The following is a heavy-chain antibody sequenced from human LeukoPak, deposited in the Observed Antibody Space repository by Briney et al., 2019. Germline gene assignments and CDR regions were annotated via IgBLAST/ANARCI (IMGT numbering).Heavy chain of an antibody. CDR3: ARSTTMIVERGDY. J-gene: IGHJ4*02. CDR2: ISSIGSTI. V-gene: IGHV3-48*03. D-gene: IGHD3-22*01. Sequence: PGGSLRLSCAAAGFTVISYEVNWVRQAPGKWLGWVSYISSIGSTIYYTDSVKDRFTISRDNAKNSLYMQMNSLRAEDTAVYYCARSTTMIVERGDYWGQGTLVTVSS. CDR1: GFTVISYE.